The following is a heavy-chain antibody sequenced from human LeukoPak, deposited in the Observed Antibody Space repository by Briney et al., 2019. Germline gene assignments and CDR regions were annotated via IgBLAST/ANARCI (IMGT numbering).Heavy chain of an antibody. Sequence: PSETLSLTCTVSGGSISSGDYYWSWIRQPPGKGLEWIGYIYYSGSTYYNPSLKSRVTISVDTSKNQFSLKLSSVTAADTAVYYCAGEGAARPDDAFDIWGQGTMVTVSS. V-gene: IGHV4-30-4*01. CDR1: GGSISSGDYY. D-gene: IGHD6-6*01. J-gene: IGHJ3*02. CDR2: IYYSGST. CDR3: AGEGAARPDDAFDI.